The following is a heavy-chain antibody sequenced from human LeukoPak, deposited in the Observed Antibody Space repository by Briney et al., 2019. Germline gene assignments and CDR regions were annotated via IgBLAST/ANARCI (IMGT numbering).Heavy chain of an antibody. CDR1: GYTFTSCG. Sequence: GASVKVSCKASGYTFTSCGISWVRQAPGQGLEWMGWISAYNGNTNYAQKLQGRVTMTTDTSTSTAYMELRSLRSDDTAVYYCARDHSLYGSGFSYFFDYWGQGTLVTVSS. D-gene: IGHD3-10*01. J-gene: IGHJ4*02. CDR3: ARDHSLYGSGFSYFFDY. V-gene: IGHV1-18*01. CDR2: ISAYNGNT.